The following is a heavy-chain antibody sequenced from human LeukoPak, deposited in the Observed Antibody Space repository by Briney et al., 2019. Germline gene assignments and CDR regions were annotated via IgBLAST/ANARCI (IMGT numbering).Heavy chain of an antibody. D-gene: IGHD5-12*01. Sequence: PGGSLRLSCAASGFTFSSYSMNWVRQAPGKGLEWVSSISSSSSYIYYADSVKGRFTISRDNAKNSLYLQMNSLRAEDTAVYYCARAYGGYYDYFDYWGQGTLVTVSS. CDR1: GFTFSSYS. CDR2: ISSSSSYI. CDR3: ARAYGGYYDYFDY. J-gene: IGHJ4*02. V-gene: IGHV3-21*01.